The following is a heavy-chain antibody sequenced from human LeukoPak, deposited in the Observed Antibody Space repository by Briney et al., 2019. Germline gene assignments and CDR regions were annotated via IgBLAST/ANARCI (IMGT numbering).Heavy chain of an antibody. J-gene: IGHJ6*02. CDR3: ARGIPRITMVRGVPKTYGMDV. CDR1: GGSFSGYY. Sequence: PSETLSLTCAVYGGSFSGYYWSWIRQPPGKGLEWIGEINHSGSTNYNPPLKSRVTISVDTSKNQFSLKLSSVTAADTAVYYCARGIPRITMVRGVPKTYGMDVWGQGTTVTVSS. D-gene: IGHD3-10*01. CDR2: INHSGST. V-gene: IGHV4-34*01.